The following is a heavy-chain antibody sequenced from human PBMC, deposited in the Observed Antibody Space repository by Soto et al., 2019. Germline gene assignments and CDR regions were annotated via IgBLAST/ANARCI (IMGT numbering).Heavy chain of an antibody. CDR1: GYTFTTYY. J-gene: IGHJ4*02. Sequence: QVQLVQSGAEVKKPGASVKVSCKASGYTFTTYYIHWVRQAHGQGLEWMGIINPSGGNITYAQKFQGRVNMTRDTSTSTVYMELSSLRSEDTAVYYCGRDGGYQRFDSWGQGALVTVSP. D-gene: IGHD2-2*01. V-gene: IGHV1-46*03. CDR3: GRDGGYQRFDS. CDR2: INPSGGNI.